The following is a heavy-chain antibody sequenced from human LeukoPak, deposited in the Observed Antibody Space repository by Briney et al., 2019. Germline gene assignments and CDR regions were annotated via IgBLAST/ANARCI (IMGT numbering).Heavy chain of an antibody. CDR2: INSDGSWT. V-gene: IGHV3-74*01. CDR1: GNYW. J-gene: IGHJ5*02. Sequence: GGSLRLSCAASGNYWMHWVRQAPGKGLVWVSHINSDGSWTGYADSVKGRFTISKDNAKNMVYLHMNSLRVDDTAVYYCVRDLTIVGVAQVHHWGQGTLVTVSS. D-gene: IGHD1-26*01. CDR3: VRDLTIVGVAQVHH.